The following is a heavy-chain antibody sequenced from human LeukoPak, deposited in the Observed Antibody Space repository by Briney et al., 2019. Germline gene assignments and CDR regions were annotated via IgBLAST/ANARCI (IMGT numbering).Heavy chain of an antibody. CDR3: ARDPYSGSYGDYYYYYYMDV. V-gene: IGHV3-21*01. CDR1: GFTVSNNF. J-gene: IGHJ6*03. D-gene: IGHD1-26*01. CDR2: ITSSSRYI. Sequence: PGGSLRLSCAASGFTVSNNFMSWVRQAPGKGLEWVSSITSSSRYIYYADSVKGRFTISRDNAKSSLYLQMNSLRAEDTAVYYCARDPYSGSYGDYYYYYYMDVWGKGTTVTISS.